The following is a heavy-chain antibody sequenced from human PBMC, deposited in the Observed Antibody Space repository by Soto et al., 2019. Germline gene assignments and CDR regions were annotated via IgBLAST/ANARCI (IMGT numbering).Heavy chain of an antibody. CDR2: ISYDGSNK. J-gene: IGHJ6*02. CDR3: ARGDPYYGMDV. Sequence: QVQLVESGGGVVQPGRSLRLSCEASGFTSSNYVMHWVRQAPGKGQDWVAAISYDGSNKHYADSVKGRFTISRDNSKNTLYLEMNSLXGEDTAVYSCARGDPYYGMDVWGQGTTVTVSS. V-gene: IGHV3-30*03. CDR1: GFTSSNYV.